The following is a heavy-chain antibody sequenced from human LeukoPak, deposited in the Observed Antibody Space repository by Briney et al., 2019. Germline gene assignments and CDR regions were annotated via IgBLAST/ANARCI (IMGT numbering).Heavy chain of an antibody. CDR1: GFTFSSYW. D-gene: IGHD6-13*01. J-gene: IGHJ4*02. Sequence: GGSLRLSCAASGFTFSSYWMSWVRQAPGKGLEGVANIKQDGSEKYYVDSVKGRFTISRDNAKNSLYLQMNSLRAEDTAVYYCAGSSSSWFKFDYWGQGTLVTVSS. V-gene: IGHV3-7*01. CDR2: IKQDGSEK. CDR3: AGSSSSWFKFDY.